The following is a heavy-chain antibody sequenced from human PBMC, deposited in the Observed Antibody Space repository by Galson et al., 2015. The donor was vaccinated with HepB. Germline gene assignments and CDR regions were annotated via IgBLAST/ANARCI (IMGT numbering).Heavy chain of an antibody. CDR2: VYAIGTT. CDR3: ARDYDDRSGYYDAFDI. J-gene: IGHJ3*02. D-gene: IGHD3-22*01. Sequence: LSLTCTVSGVSISSHHWSWIRQSGGKGLEWIGRVYAIGTTDYNPSLRSRATMSVDTSKSQFSLKLSSVTAADTAVYYCARDYDDRSGYYDAFDIWGPGTMVTVSS. V-gene: IGHV4-4*07. CDR1: GVSISSHH.